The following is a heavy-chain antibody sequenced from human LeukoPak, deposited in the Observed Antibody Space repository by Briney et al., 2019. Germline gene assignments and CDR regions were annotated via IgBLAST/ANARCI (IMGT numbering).Heavy chain of an antibody. D-gene: IGHD1-20*01. Sequence: SETLSLTCTVSGGSINNNIHYWVWIRQPPGKGLEWVGTIFYSGSTYYNPSLKSRVTISLDTSKNQFSLKLSSVTAADTAVYYCARLVTGFDYWGQGTLVTVSS. V-gene: IGHV4-39*07. CDR2: IFYSGST. CDR3: ARLVTGFDY. J-gene: IGHJ4*02. CDR1: GGSINNNIHY.